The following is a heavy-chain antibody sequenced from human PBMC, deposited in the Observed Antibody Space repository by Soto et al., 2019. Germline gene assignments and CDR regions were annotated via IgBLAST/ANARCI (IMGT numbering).Heavy chain of an antibody. CDR3: AKDDENTLIAAAGASYFDY. D-gene: IGHD6-13*01. Sequence: GGSLRLSCAASGFTFSSYAMSWVRQAPGKGLEWVSAISGSGGSTYYADSVKGRFTISRENSKNTLYLQMNSLRAEDTAVYYCAKDDENTLIAAAGASYFDYWGQGTLVTVSS. CDR2: ISGSGGST. J-gene: IGHJ4*02. CDR1: GFTFSSYA. V-gene: IGHV3-23*01.